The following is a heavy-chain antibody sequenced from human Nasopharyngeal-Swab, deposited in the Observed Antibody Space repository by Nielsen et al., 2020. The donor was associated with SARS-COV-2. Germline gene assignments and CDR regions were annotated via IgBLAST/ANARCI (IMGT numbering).Heavy chain of an antibody. CDR3: AREWSTGYCSGGSCYSEYAFDI. Sequence: GGSLRLSCAASGFTFDDYAMHWVRQAPGKGLEWVSGISWNSGSIDYADPVKGRFTISRDNAKNSLYLQMNSLRAEDTAVYYCAREWSTGYCSGGSCYSEYAFDIWGQGTMVTVSS. CDR1: GFTFDDYA. D-gene: IGHD2-15*01. J-gene: IGHJ3*02. V-gene: IGHV3-9*01. CDR2: ISWNSGSI.